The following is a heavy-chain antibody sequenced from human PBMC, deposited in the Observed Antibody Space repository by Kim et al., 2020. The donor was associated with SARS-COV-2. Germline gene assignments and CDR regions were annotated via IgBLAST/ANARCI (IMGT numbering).Heavy chain of an antibody. D-gene: IGHD3-22*01. J-gene: IGHJ4*02. CDR3: ARQQVITMIVVVRGSFDY. V-gene: IGHV4-39*01. CDR2: IYYSGST. Sequence: SETLSLTCTVSGGSISSSSYYWGWIRQPPGKGLEWIGSIYYSGSTYYNPSLKSRVTISVDTSKNQFSLKMSSVTAADTAVYYCARQQVITMIVVVRGSFDYWGQGTLVTVSS. CDR1: GGSISSSSYY.